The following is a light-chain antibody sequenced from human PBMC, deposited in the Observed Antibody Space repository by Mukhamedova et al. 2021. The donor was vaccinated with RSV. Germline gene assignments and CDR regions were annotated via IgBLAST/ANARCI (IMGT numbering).Light chain of an antibody. CDR3: QVWDSSSDHWV. V-gene: IGLV3-21*04. Sequence: RITCGGNNIGSKSVHWYQQKPGQAPVLVIYYDSDRPSGIPERFSGSNSGNTATLTISRVEAGDEADYYCQVWDSSSDHWVFGGGT. J-gene: IGLJ3*02. CDR1: NIGSKS. CDR2: YDS.